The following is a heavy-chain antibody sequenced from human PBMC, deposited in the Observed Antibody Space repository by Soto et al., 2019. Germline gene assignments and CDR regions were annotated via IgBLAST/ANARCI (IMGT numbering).Heavy chain of an antibody. V-gene: IGHV3-23*01. CDR2: ISGSGGST. CDR1: GFTFSSYA. Sequence: EVQLLESGGGLVQPGGSLRLSCAASGFTFSSYAMSWVRQAPGKGLEWVSAISGSGGSTYYADSVKGRFTISRDNTKKSLYQQMNSLRAEDTSVYYCANPKEEYCSGGSCYSLGALDIWGQGTMVTVSS. D-gene: IGHD2-15*01. CDR3: ANPKEEYCSGGSCYSLGALDI. J-gene: IGHJ3*02.